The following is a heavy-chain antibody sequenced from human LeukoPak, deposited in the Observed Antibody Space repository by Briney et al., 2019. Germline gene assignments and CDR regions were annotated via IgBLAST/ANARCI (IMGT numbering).Heavy chain of an antibody. D-gene: IGHD6-6*01. CDR3: ARLTRLSTSPDRYYLDY. J-gene: IGHJ4*02. Sequence: SETLSLTCTVSGCSISTFYWSWIRQPPGKGLEWIWDIYTSGGTNYIPSLKGRVTISIDTSKNQFSLKLSSVTAADSAVYYCARLTRLSTSPDRYYLDYWGQGTLVTVSS. CDR1: GCSISTFY. CDR2: IYTSGGT. V-gene: IGHV4-4*09.